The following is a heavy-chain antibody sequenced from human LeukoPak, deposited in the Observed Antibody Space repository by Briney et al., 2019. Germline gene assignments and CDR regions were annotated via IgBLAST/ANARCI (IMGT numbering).Heavy chain of an antibody. J-gene: IGHJ4*02. V-gene: IGHV4-34*01. CDR1: GGSFSGHY. D-gene: IGHD4-23*01. Sequence: SETLSLTCAVSGGSFSGHYWTWIRQPPGKGLEWIGEINHSGSANYNPSLKSRVTISLDTSKNQFSLKVSSVTAADTAVYYCARGYGGNSLHFDYWGQGTLVTVSS. CDR3: ARGYGGNSLHFDY. CDR2: INHSGSA.